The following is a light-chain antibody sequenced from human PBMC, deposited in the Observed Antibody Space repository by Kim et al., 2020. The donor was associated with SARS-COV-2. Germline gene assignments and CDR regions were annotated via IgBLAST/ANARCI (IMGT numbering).Light chain of an antibody. CDR3: QAWDSSTVV. Sequence: SVSPVQTASITCSGDNLVVNSACWYQQKPGQSPVLIISQDSTRPSGIPERFSGSNSGNTATLTISGTQAMNEADYFCQAWDSSTVVFGGGTQLTVL. CDR1: NLVVNS. CDR2: QDS. J-gene: IGLJ2*01. V-gene: IGLV3-1*01.